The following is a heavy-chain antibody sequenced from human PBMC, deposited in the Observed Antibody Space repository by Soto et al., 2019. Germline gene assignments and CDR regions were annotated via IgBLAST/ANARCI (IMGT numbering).Heavy chain of an antibody. CDR3: ATQEVGGSYVYTFDP. CDR2: IYYSGST. D-gene: IGHD1-26*01. CDR1: GGSITSSSYY. Sequence: QLHLRESGPGLVKPSETLSLTCTVSGGSITSSSYYWGWIRQPPGKGLEWIGSIYYSGSTYYNPSPKNRVTISVDTSKNQFSLKLSSVTAADTAVYYCATQEVGGSYVYTFDPWGQGTLVTVSS. V-gene: IGHV4-39*01. J-gene: IGHJ5*02.